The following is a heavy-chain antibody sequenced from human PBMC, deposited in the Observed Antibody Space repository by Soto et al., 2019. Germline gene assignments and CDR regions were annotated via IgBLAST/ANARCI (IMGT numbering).Heavy chain of an antibody. V-gene: IGHV1-18*01. D-gene: IGHD3-10*01. CDR3: ARDQGRTTVRGDAFDI. J-gene: IGHJ3*02. Sequence: GASVKVSCKASGYTFTSYGISWVRQAPGQGLEWMGWISAYNGNTNYAQKLQGRATMTTDTSTSTAYMELRSLRSDDTAVYYCARDQGRTTVRGDAFDIWGQGTMVTVSS. CDR1: GYTFTSYG. CDR2: ISAYNGNT.